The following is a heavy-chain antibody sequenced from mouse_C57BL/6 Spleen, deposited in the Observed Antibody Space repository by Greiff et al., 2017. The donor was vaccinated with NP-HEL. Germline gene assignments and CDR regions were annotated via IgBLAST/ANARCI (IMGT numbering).Heavy chain of an antibody. CDR1: GYAFTNYL. CDR2: INPGSGGT. D-gene: IGHD1-1*02. CDR3: AREVGNYFDY. V-gene: IGHV1-54*01. Sequence: QVQLQQSGAELVSPGTSVKVSCKASGYAFTNYLIEWVKQRPGQGLEWIGVINPGSGGTNYNEKFKGKATLTADKSSSTAYMQLSSLTSEDSAVYFCAREVGNYFDYWGQGTTLTVSS. J-gene: IGHJ2*01.